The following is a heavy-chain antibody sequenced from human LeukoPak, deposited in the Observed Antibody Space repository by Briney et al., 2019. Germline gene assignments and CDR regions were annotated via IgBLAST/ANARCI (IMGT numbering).Heavy chain of an antibody. D-gene: IGHD5-24*01. Sequence: ASVKVSCKASGYTFTGYYMHWVRQAPGQGLEWMGWINPNSGGTNYAQKFQGRVTMTRDTSISTAYMELSRLRSDATAVYYYARGEMATASDWGQGSLVTVSS. CDR2: INPNSGGT. V-gene: IGHV1-2*02. CDR1: GYTFTGYY. J-gene: IGHJ4*02. CDR3: ARGEMATASD.